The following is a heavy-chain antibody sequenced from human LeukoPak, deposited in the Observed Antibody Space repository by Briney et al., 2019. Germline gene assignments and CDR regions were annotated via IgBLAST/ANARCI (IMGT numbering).Heavy chain of an antibody. J-gene: IGHJ4*02. V-gene: IGHV3-48*02. CDR3: AKDGRYCSSTSCKKDDY. CDR2: ISSSSSTI. Sequence: GGSLRLSCAASGFTFSSYSMNWVRQAPGKGLEWVSYISSSSSTIYYADSVKGRFTISRDNSKNTLYLQLNSPRDEDTAVYYCAKDGRYCSSTSCKKDDYWGQGILVTVSS. D-gene: IGHD2-2*01. CDR1: GFTFSSYS.